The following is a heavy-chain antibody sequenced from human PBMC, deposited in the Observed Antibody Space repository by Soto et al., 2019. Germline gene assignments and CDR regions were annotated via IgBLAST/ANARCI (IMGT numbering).Heavy chain of an antibody. CDR1: GASINDFY. V-gene: IGHV4-59*01. D-gene: IGHD6-13*01. CDR3: ARANSSTWYKLEYKWFDP. Sequence: SETLSLTCTVSGASINDFYWSWIRQTPGKGLEWVGFMYYSETTKYNPSLKGRVNMSLDTSKNQVSLHLKSVTAADTAVYYCARANSSTWYKLEYKWFDPWGQGT. CDR2: MYYSETT. J-gene: IGHJ5*02.